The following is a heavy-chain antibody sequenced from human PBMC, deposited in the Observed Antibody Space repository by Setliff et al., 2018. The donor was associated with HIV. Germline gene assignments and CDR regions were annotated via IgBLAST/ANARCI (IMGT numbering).Heavy chain of an antibody. D-gene: IGHD2-8*01. CDR1: GESFNTYF. Sequence: PSETLSLTCAVDGESFNTYFWSWIRQPPGKGLEWIGQINHSGSTNYNQYLRSRVTISIGTSKNQFSLKLSSVTAADTAVYYCAPGLIMAPDYWGQGSLVTVSS. J-gene: IGHJ4*02. CDR3: APGLIMAPDY. V-gene: IGHV4-34*01. CDR2: INHSGST.